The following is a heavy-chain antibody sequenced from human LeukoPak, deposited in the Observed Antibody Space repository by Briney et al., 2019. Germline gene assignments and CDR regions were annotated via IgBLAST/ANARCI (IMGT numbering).Heavy chain of an antibody. CDR2: ISSRGSTI. D-gene: IGHD1-1*01. J-gene: IGHJ4*02. Sequence: GGSLRLSCAASGFTFSSYEMNWVRQTPGKGLEGISYISSRGSTIYYADSVKGRFTISRDNTKNSLYLQTNSLRAEDTAFYYCARIAGAEGLQLEGHFDYWGRGTLVTVSS. V-gene: IGHV3-48*03. CDR1: GFTFSSYE. CDR3: ARIAGAEGLQLEGHFDY.